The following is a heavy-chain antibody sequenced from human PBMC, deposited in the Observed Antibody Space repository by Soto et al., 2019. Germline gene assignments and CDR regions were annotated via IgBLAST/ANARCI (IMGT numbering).Heavy chain of an antibody. V-gene: IGHV4-38-2*02. Sequence: SEPRSLTCSVSGYSIINGYDWGWIRQPPGKGLEWIGSIYHSGSTYYNPSLKSRVTISVDTSKNQFSLKLSSVTAADTAVYYCARGRTMVRGVNFDYWGQGNLVTVSS. CDR1: GYSIINGYD. CDR3: ARGRTMVRGVNFDY. J-gene: IGHJ4*02. D-gene: IGHD3-10*01. CDR2: IYHSGST.